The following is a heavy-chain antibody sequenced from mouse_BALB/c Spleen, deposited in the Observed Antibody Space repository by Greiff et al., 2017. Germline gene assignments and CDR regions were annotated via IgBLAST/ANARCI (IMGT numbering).Heavy chain of an antibody. V-gene: IGHV1-69*02. D-gene: IGHD3-2*01. CDR3: TREGTARAPFAY. Sequence: QGQLQQPGAELVRPGASVKLSCKASGYTFTSYWINWVKQRPGQGLEWIGNIYPSDSYTNYNQKFKDKATLTVDKSSSTAYMQLSSPTSEDSAVYYCTREGTARAPFAYWGQGTLVTVSA. CDR2: IYPSDSYT. J-gene: IGHJ3*01. CDR1: GYTFTSYW.